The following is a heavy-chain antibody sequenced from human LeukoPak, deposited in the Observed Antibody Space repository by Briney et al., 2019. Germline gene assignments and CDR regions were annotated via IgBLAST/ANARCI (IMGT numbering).Heavy chain of an antibody. J-gene: IGHJ4*02. CDR1: GFTVSSNF. V-gene: IGHV3-66*01. CDR2: IHSGGST. CDR3: ASKIPSSVKYYFDY. D-gene: IGHD3-22*01. Sequence: GRSLRLSCAASGFTVSSNFMSWVRQAPGKGLEWVSVIHSGGSTYYADSVKGRFTISRDNSKNTLYLLMNSLRAEDTAVYYCASKIPSSVKYYFDYWGQGALVTVSS.